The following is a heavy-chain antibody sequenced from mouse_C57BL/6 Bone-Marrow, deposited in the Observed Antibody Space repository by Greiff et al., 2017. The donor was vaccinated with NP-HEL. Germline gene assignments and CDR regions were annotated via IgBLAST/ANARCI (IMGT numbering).Heavy chain of an antibody. V-gene: IGHV15-2*01. Sequence: QVQLQQSGSELRSPGSSVKLSCKDFDSEVFPIAYMSWVRQKPGHGFEWIGGILPSIGRTIYGEKFEDKATLDADTLSNTAYLELNSLTSEDSAIYYCARGGVYYGNYEVSWFAYWGQGTLVTVAA. J-gene: IGHJ3*01. CDR1: DSEVFPIAY. CDR2: ILPSIGRT. D-gene: IGHD2-1*01. CDR3: ARGGVYYGNYEVSWFAY.